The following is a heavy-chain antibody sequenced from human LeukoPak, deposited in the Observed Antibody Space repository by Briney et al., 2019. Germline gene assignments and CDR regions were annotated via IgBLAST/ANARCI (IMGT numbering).Heavy chain of an antibody. J-gene: IGHJ3*02. D-gene: IGHD6-13*01. CDR3: ARVGRYIIAAGFGAFDI. V-gene: IGHV4-38-2*02. Sequence: SETLSLTCIVSGYSISSGYYWGWIRQPPGKGLEWIGNIHHSGSTYYNPSLKSRVTISVDTSKNQLSLKLSSVTAADTAVYYCARVGRYIIAAGFGAFDIWGQGTTVTVSS. CDR2: IHHSGST. CDR1: GYSISSGYY.